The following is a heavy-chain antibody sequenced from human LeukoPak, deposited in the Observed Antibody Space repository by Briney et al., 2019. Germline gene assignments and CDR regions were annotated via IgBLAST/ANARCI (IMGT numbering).Heavy chain of an antibody. D-gene: IGHD5-12*01. CDR2: ISYDGSNK. V-gene: IGHV3-30-3*01. Sequence: GGSLRLSCAASGFTFSNYAMHWVRQAPGKGLEWVAVISYDGSNKYYADSVKGRFTISRDNSKNTLYLQMNSLRAEDTAVYYCARGGNIVATSYYYYYDTDGWGQGTTVTASS. CDR1: GFTFSNYA. J-gene: IGHJ6*02. CDR3: ARGGNIVATSYYYYYDTDG.